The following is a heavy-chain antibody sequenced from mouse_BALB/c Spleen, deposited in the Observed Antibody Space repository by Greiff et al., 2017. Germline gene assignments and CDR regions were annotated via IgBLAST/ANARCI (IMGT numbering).Heavy chain of an antibody. V-gene: IGHV1-61*01. CDR2: INPSGSET. CDR1: GYSFTSYW. J-gene: IGHJ2*01. D-gene: IGHD1-1*01. Sequence: VQLQQPGAELVRPGASVKLSCKASGYSFTSYWMHWVKQRPGQGLEWIGNINPSGSETRLNQKFKDKATLTVDKSSSTAYMQLSSQTSEDSAVYCGAGGDDGSFDYWGQGTTLTVSA. CDR3: AGGDDGSFDY.